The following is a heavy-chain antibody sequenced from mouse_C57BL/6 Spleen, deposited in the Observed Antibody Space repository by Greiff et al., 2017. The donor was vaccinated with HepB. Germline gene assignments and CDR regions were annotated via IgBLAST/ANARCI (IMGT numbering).Heavy chain of an antibody. CDR2: IYPSDSET. J-gene: IGHJ2*01. V-gene: IGHV1-61*01. D-gene: IGHD2-5*01. Sequence: QVQLQQPGAELVRPGSSVKLSCKASGYTFTSYWMAWVKQRPGQGLEWIGNIYPSDSETHYNQKFKDKATLTVDKSSSTAYMQLSSLTSEDSAVYYCARTYYSNGDFDYWGQGTTLTVSS. CDR1: GYTFTSYW. CDR3: ARTYYSNGDFDY.